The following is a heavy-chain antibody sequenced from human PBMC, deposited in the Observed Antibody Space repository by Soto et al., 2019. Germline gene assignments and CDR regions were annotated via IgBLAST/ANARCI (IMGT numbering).Heavy chain of an antibody. J-gene: IGHJ4*02. Sequence: QVTLKESGPVLVKPTETLTLTCTVSGFSLSNARMGVSWIRQPPGKALEWLAHIFSNDEKSYSTSLKSRLTISKDTSKSQVVLTMTNMDPVDTATYYCARIRLLWFGDDYYFDYWGQGTLVTVSS. CDR2: IFSNDEK. CDR1: GFSLSNARMG. CDR3: ARIRLLWFGDDYYFDY. V-gene: IGHV2-26*01. D-gene: IGHD3-10*01.